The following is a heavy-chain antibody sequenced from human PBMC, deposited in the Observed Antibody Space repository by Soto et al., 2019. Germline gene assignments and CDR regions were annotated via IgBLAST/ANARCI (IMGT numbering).Heavy chain of an antibody. CDR2: ISGSGGST. D-gene: IGHD6-19*01. V-gene: IGHV3-23*01. CDR3: AKGGLKRIAVAGIFDY. Sequence: EVQLLESGGGLVQPGGSLRLSCAASGFTFSSYAMSWVRQAPGKGLEWVSAISGSGGSTYYADSVKGRFTISRDNSKNTLYLQMNSLRAEDTAVYYCAKGGLKRIAVAGIFDYWGQGTLVTASS. J-gene: IGHJ4*02. CDR1: GFTFSSYA.